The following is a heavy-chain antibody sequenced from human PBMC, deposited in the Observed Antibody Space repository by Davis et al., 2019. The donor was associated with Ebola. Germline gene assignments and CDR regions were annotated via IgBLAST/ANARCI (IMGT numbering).Heavy chain of an antibody. J-gene: IGHJ4*02. D-gene: IGHD3-22*01. V-gene: IGHV5-51*01. CDR2: IYPADSNT. CDR3: AKQESLYGSSDY. Sequence: GESLKISCKGSGYSFTSYWIGWVRQMPGKGLEWMGIIYPADSNTYYSPSFQGQVTISVDKSINTAYLQWSSLKASDTAMYYCAKQESLYGSSDYWGQGTLVTVSS. CDR1: GYSFTSYW.